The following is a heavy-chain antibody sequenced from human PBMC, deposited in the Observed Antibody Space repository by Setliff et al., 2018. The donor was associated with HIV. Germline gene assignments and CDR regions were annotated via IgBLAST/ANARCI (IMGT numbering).Heavy chain of an antibody. D-gene: IGHD2-15*01. V-gene: IGHV1-18*01. Sequence: ASVKVSCKASGYSFTNYGISWVRQAPGQGLEWMGWISSYNDNTNYALNLQGRVTMTTDTSTITAYMELRSLRSDDTAVYYCARDDVGYCSGGSCYHLFDTFDIWGQGTVVTVSS. J-gene: IGHJ3*02. CDR1: GYSFTNYG. CDR3: ARDDVGYCSGGSCYHLFDTFDI. CDR2: ISSYNDNT.